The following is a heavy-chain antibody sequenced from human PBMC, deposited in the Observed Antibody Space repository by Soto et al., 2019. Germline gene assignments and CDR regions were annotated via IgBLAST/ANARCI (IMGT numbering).Heavy chain of an antibody. D-gene: IGHD3-16*01. CDR3: ARGLWGSYDWFDP. V-gene: IGHV4-34*01. CDR2: INHSGST. CDR1: GGSVSGYY. Sequence: QVQLQQWGAGLLKPSETLSLTCAVYGGSVSGYYWSWIRQPPGKGLEWIGEINHSGSTNYNPSLKSRVTISVDTSKKQFALKLSSVTAADTAVYYCARGLWGSYDWFDPWGQGTLVTVSS. J-gene: IGHJ5*02.